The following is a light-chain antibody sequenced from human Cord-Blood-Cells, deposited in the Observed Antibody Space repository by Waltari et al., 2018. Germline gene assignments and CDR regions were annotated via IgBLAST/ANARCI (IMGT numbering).Light chain of an antibody. Sequence: EIVLTQSPATLSLSPRERATLSCRARQRVSSYLAWYQQKPGQAPRLLIYDASIRATGIPTTFSGGGSVSDFTLTISSLEPEVFGVYYRQPGSNRPETFAQGTKVEIK. CDR1: QRVSSY. CDR3: QPGSNRPET. J-gene: IGKJ1*01. CDR2: DAS. V-gene: IGKV3-11*01.